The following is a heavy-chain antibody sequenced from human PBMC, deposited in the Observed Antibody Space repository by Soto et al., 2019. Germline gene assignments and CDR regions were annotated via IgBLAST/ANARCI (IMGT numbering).Heavy chain of an antibody. CDR2: INPSGGST. CDR1: GYTFTSYY. CDR3: ASAAYYYDSSGYYRDY. V-gene: IGHV1-46*01. Sequence: ASVKLSCKACGYTFTSYYMHWVRQAPGQGLEWMGIINPSGGSTSYAQKFQGRVTMTRDTSTSTVYMELSSLRSEDTAVYYCASAAYYYDSSGYYRDYWGQGTMVTVSS. D-gene: IGHD3-22*01. J-gene: IGHJ4*02.